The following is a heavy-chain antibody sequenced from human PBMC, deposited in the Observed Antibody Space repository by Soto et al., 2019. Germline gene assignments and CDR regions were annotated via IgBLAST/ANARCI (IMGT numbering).Heavy chain of an antibody. Sequence: QITLKESGPTLVKPTQTLTLTCTFSGFSLSTSGVGVGWIRQPPGKALEWLALTYWDDDKRYSPSLKSRLTITKDTSHNQVVLTMTNMDPVDTATYYCAHRQRTVYFDYWGQGTLVTVSS. J-gene: IGHJ4*02. D-gene: IGHD4-17*01. CDR3: AHRQRTVYFDY. CDR2: TYWDDDK. CDR1: GFSLSTSGVG. V-gene: IGHV2-5*02.